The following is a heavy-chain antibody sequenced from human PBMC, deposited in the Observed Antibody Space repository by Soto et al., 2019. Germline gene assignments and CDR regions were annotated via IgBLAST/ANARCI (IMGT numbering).Heavy chain of an antibody. V-gene: IGHV4-30-2*01. J-gene: IGHJ6*02. CDR2: IYHSGST. CDR1: GGSISSGGYS. Sequence: PSETLSLTCAVSGGSISSGGYSWSWIRQPPGKGLEWIGYIYHSGSTYYNPSLKSRVTISVGRSKNQFSLKLSSVTAADTAVYYCARGLGGDYGESYYYYGMDVWGQGTTVTVSS. CDR3: ARGLGGDYGESYYYYGMDV. D-gene: IGHD4-17*01.